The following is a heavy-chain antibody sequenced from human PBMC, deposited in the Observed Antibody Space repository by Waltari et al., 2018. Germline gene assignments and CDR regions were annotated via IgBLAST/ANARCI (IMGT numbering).Heavy chain of an antibody. CDR3: AADPINSLYWYGGYNCFDP. V-gene: IGHV1-3*01. CDR2: INAGNGNT. J-gene: IGHJ5*02. CDR1: GYTFTSYA. Sequence: QVQLVQSGAGVEKPEASVKVSCKASGYTFTSYAMHWVRQPAGQGREWRGWINAGNGNTKESPKIQDSSTITTGTSSRTADMELISLRSEDTAVYYCAADPINSLYWYGGYNCFDPWGQGTLVTVSS. D-gene: IGHD3-10*01.